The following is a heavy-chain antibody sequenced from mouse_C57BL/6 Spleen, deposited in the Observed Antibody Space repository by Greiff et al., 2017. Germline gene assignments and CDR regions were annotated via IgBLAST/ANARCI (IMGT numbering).Heavy chain of an antibody. CDR3: ARQWYSNYEGYCDV. V-gene: IGHV1-76*01. CDR1: GYTFTDYY. CDR2: IYPGSGNT. D-gene: IGHD2-5*01. Sequence: QVQLQQSGAELVRPGASVKLSCKASGYTFTDYYINWVKQRPGQGLEWIARIYPGSGNTYYNEKFKGKATLTAEKSSSTAYMQLSSLTSEDSAVYFCARQWYSNYEGYCDVWGTGTTVTVSS. J-gene: IGHJ1*03.